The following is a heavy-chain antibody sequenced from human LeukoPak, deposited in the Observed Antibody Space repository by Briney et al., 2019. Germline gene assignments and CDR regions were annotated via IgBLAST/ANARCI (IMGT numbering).Heavy chain of an antibody. CDR2: FDPEDGET. J-gene: IGHJ5*02. CDR3: ATVGKAVAGTGPHNWFDP. V-gene: IGHV1-24*01. Sequence: VASVKVSCKVSGYTLTELSMHWVRQAPGKGLEWMGGFDPEDGETIYAQKFQGRVTMTEDTSTDTAYMELSSLRSEDTAVYYCATVGKAVAGTGPHNWFDPWGQGTLVTVSS. CDR1: GYTLTELS. D-gene: IGHD6-19*01.